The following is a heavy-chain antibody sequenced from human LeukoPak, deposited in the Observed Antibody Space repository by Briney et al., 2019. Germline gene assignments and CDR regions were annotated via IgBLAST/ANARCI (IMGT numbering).Heavy chain of an antibody. Sequence: GGSLRLSCATSGFSFTDYPMNWVRQAPVRGLEWVAIVTNNGGATYYADSVKGRFTISRDNSKNTLYLQMHSLRVEDTAVYYCAKNDYSDFTPSPFPVWGQGTLVTVSS. CDR1: GFSFTDYP. D-gene: IGHD4-11*01. V-gene: IGHV3-23*01. CDR3: AKNDYSDFTPSPFPV. CDR2: VTNNGGAT. J-gene: IGHJ4*02.